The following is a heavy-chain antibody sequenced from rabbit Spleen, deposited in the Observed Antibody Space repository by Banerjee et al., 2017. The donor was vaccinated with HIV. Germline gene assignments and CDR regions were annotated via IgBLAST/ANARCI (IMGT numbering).Heavy chain of an antibody. V-gene: IGHV1S45*01. CDR3: ARAPDSGYWAVALDL. Sequence: QEQLKETGGGLVQPGGSLTLSCKASGFDLSSYGVSWVRQAPGKGLEWIACIYVGSDNTYYASWAKGRFTISKTSSTTVTLQVTSLTTADTATYFCARAPDSGYWAVALDLWGPGTLVTVS. CDR2: IYVGSDNT. D-gene: IGHD1-1*01. J-gene: IGHJ6*01. CDR1: GFDLSSYG.